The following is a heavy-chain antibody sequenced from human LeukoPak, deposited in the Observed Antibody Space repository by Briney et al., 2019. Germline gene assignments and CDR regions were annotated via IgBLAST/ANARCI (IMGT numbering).Heavy chain of an antibody. CDR2: INQDGSKQ. D-gene: IGHD2-21*01. J-gene: IGHJ4*02. V-gene: IGHV3-7*01. CDR1: GFTFSSPW. Sequence: GGSLRLSCSASGFTFSSPWMNWVRQAPGKGLEWVANINQDGSKQNYVDSVKGRFTVSRDNAQNSLYLQMHSLRAEDTAVYYCARDPDILLGVNFDYWGQGALVIVSS. CDR3: ARDPDILLGVNFDY.